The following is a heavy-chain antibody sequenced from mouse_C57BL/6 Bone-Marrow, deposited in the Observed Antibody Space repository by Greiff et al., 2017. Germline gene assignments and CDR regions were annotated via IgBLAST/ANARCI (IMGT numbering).Heavy chain of an antibody. J-gene: IGHJ1*03. CDR3: ATRYYGSSYWYFDV. CDR2: IDPSDSYT. Sequence: VQLQQPGAELVMPGASVKLSCKASGYTFTSYWMHWVKQRPGQGLEWIVEIDPSDSYTNYNQKFKGKSTLTVDKSSSTAYMQLSSLTSEDSAVYYCATRYYGSSYWYFDVWGTGTTVTVSS. CDR1: GYTFTSYW. V-gene: IGHV1-69*01. D-gene: IGHD1-1*01.